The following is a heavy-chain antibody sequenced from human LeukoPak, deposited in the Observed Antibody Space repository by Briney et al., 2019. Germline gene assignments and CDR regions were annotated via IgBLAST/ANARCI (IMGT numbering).Heavy chain of an antibody. CDR1: GFTFSSYA. V-gene: IGHV3-30*04. J-gene: IGHJ3*02. D-gene: IGHD3-9*01. Sequence: GGSLRLSCAASGFTFSSYAMHWVRQAPGKGLEWVAVISYDGSNKYYADSVKGRFTISRDNSKNTLYLQMNSLRAEGTAVYYCARGEDILTGYYHHLTFNDAFDIWGQGTMVTVSS. CDR3: ARGEDILTGYYHHLTFNDAFDI. CDR2: ISYDGSNK.